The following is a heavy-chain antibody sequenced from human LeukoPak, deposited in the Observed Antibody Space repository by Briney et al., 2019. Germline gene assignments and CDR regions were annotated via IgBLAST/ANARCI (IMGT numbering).Heavy chain of an antibody. Sequence: SGPTLVNPTQTLTLTFTFSGFSLSTSGVGVGWIRQPPGKALECLALIYWDGDNRYSPSRKSRLTITKDNSKNQVVLRMTNLDPVDTATYYCAHSRLGFGALFYMWGQGTMVTVSS. CDR1: GFSLSTSGVG. CDR2: IYWDGDN. CDR3: AHSRLGFGALFYM. V-gene: IGHV2-5*02. J-gene: IGHJ3*02. D-gene: IGHD3-10*01.